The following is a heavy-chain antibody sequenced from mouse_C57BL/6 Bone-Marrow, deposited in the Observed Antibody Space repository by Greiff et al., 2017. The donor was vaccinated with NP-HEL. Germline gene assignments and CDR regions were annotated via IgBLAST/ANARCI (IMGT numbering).Heavy chain of an antibody. V-gene: IGHV1-63*01. Sequence: QVQLKESGAELVRPGTSVKMSCKASGYTFTNYWIGWAKQRPGHGLEWIGDIYPGGGYTNYNEKFKGKATLTADKSSSTAYMQFSSLTSEDSAIYYCASGTTVALDYWGQGTTLTVSS. CDR3: ASGTTVALDY. J-gene: IGHJ2*01. CDR1: GYTFTNYW. CDR2: IYPGGGYT. D-gene: IGHD1-1*01.